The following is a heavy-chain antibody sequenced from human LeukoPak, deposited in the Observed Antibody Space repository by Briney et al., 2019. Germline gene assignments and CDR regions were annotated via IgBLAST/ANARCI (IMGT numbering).Heavy chain of an antibody. CDR2: INEDGSEK. CDR1: GFTFSSYW. D-gene: IGHD3-10*01. Sequence: PGGSLRLSCAASGFTFSSYWTTWVRQAPGKGLEWVANINEDGSEKYYLDSVRGRFTISRDNAKNSLYLQMDSLRAEDTAVYYCARLFVYGSGAEAFDYWGQGALVTVSS. CDR3: ARLFVYGSGAEAFDY. V-gene: IGHV3-7*01. J-gene: IGHJ4*02.